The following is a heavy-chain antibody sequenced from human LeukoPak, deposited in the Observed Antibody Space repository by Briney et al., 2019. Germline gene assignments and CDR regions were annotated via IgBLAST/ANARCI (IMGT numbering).Heavy chain of an antibody. Sequence: SGTLSLTCAVSGGSISSGNWWRWVRQPPGKGLEWIGEIYHSGNTNYNPSLKSRVTIPVDWSKNHFSLKLSSVTAADTAVYYCAREGDYDILTGYYFIDSWGQGTLVTVSS. D-gene: IGHD3-9*01. CDR2: IYHSGNT. J-gene: IGHJ4*02. CDR1: GGSISSGNW. V-gene: IGHV4-4*02. CDR3: AREGDYDILTGYYFIDS.